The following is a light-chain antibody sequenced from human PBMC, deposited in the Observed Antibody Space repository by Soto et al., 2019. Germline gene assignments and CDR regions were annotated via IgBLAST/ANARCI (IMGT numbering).Light chain of an antibody. V-gene: IGLV2-14*01. CDR3: SSYTRSSTWV. Sequence: QSALTQPASVSGSPGQSITISCTGTSSDLAIYNYVSWYQQQPGKAPKLMIYQVTNRPSGVSNRFSGSRSGNTASLTISGLQAEDEADYYCSSYTRSSTWVFGGGTQLTVL. CDR1: SSDLAIYNY. CDR2: QVT. J-gene: IGLJ3*02.